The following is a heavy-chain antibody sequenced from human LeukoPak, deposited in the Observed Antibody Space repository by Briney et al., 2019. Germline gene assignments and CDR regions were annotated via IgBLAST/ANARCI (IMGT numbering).Heavy chain of an antibody. CDR3: ARARYVNSFYAFDI. D-gene: IGHD3-9*01. CDR1: GGSISSYY. J-gene: IGHJ3*02. V-gene: IGHV4-59*01. Sequence: PSETLSLTCTVSGGSISSYYWSWIRLPPAKGLEWIGYLSKSGNTNYSPSLKSRVTIFGDTSKNQFFLKLSSVTAADTAVYYCARARYVNSFYAFDIWGQGTLVTVSS. CDR2: LSKSGNT.